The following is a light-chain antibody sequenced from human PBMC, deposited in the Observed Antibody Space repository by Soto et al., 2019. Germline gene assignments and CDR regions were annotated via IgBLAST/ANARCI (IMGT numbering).Light chain of an antibody. V-gene: IGKV4-1*01. J-gene: IGKJ2*01. Sequence: DIVMTQSPDSLAVSLGERATVNSKSSQSLLFNSNDKNYLAWYQQKPGQAPKLLIYWASTRESGVPDRFSGSGSGTDFTLTISSLQAEYVAVYYCQQYYSTPYTFGQGTKLEIK. CDR3: QQYYSTPYT. CDR2: WAS. CDR1: QSLLFNSNDKNY.